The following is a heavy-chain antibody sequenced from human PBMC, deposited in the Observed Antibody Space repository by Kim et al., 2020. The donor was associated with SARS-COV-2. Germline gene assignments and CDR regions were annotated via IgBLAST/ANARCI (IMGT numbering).Heavy chain of an antibody. CDR1: GYSFTSYW. V-gene: IGHV5-51*01. D-gene: IGHD6-13*01. CDR3: ARGLAAAGTLETYYYYGMDV. Sequence: GESLKISCKGSGYSFTSYWIGWVRQMPGKGLEWMGIIYPGDSDTRYSPSFQGQVTISADKSISTAYLQWSSLKASDTAMYYCARGLAAAGTLETYYYYGMDVWGQGTTVTVSS. J-gene: IGHJ6*02. CDR2: IYPGDSDT.